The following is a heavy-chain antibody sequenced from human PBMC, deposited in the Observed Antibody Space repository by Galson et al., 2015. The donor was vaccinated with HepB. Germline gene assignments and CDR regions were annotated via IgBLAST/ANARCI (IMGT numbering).Heavy chain of an antibody. J-gene: IGHJ4*02. CDR1: GYSFTSYW. CDR3: ARQTSMVRGVIIKGGYYFDY. V-gene: IGHV5-51*01. Sequence: QSGAEVKKPGESLKISCTGSGYSFTSYWIGWVRQMPGKGLEWMGIIYPGDSDTRYSPSFQGQVTISADKSISTAYLQWSSLKASDTAMYYCARQTSMVRGVIIKGGYYFDYWGQGTLVTVSS. D-gene: IGHD3-10*01. CDR2: IYPGDSDT.